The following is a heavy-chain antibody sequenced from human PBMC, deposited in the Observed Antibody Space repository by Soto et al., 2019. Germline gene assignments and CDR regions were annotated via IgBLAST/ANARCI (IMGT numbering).Heavy chain of an antibody. CDR1: GYTFTSYG. Sequence: ASVKVSCKASGYTFTSYGISWVRQAPGQGLEWMGWISAYNGNTNYAQKLQGRVTMTTDTSTSTAYMELRSLRSDDTAVYYCASSYYYVSSGSIDAFDIWGQGTMVTVSS. CDR3: ASSYYYVSSGSIDAFDI. CDR2: ISAYNGNT. D-gene: IGHD3-22*01. V-gene: IGHV1-18*04. J-gene: IGHJ3*02.